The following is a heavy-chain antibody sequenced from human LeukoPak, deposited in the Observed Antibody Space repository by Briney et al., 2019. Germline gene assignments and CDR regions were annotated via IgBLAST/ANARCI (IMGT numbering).Heavy chain of an antibody. Sequence: SVKVSCKASGGTFSSYAISWVRQAPGQGLEWMGRIIPIFGTANYAQKFQGRVTITTDESTSTAYMGLSSLRSEDTAVYYCARGGDILTGYTFDYWGQGTLVTVSS. CDR3: ARGGDILTGYTFDY. V-gene: IGHV1-69*05. J-gene: IGHJ4*02. D-gene: IGHD3-9*01. CDR2: IIPIFGTA. CDR1: GGTFSSYA.